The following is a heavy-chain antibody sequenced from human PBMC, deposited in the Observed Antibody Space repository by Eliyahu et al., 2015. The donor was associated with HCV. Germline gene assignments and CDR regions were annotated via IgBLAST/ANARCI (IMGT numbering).Heavy chain of an antibody. CDR2: IDPSDSYT. J-gene: IGHJ4*02. Sequence: EVQLVQSGVEVXEPGESLXISCTGSGYSFTNYWITWVRQMPGKGLGWVGGIDPSDSYTTYSPSFQGHVTISADTSISTAYLQWSSLKASDTAMYYCARRVKNNGWYLFDYWGQGTLVTVSS. D-gene: IGHD6-19*01. CDR1: GYSFTNYW. V-gene: IGHV5-10-1*01. CDR3: ARRVKNNGWYLFDY.